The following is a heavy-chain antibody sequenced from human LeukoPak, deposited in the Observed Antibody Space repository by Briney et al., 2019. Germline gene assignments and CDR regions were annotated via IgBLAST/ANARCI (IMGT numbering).Heavy chain of an antibody. D-gene: IGHD3-10*01. V-gene: IGHV3-74*01. Sequence: GGSLRLSCAASGFTFSSYWMHWVRQAPGRGLVWVSRINSDGSSTSYADSVKGRFTISRDNAKNTLYLQMNSLRAEGTAVYYCARVSWAFYYQYGMDVWGKGTTVTVSS. CDR3: ARVSWAFYYQYGMDV. CDR2: INSDGSST. CDR1: GFTFSSYW. J-gene: IGHJ6*04.